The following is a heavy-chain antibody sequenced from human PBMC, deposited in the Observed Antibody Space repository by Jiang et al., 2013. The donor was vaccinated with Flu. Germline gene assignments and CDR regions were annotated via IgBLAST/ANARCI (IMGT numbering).Heavy chain of an antibody. CDR2: IYPADSDT. V-gene: IGHV5-51*01. J-gene: IGHJ4*02. D-gene: IGHD6-25*01. Sequence: IYPADSDTTYSPSFQGQVTISVDKSISTAYLEWSSLKASDTAMYYCARGVPAGYWGQGTLVTVSS. CDR3: ARGVPAGY.